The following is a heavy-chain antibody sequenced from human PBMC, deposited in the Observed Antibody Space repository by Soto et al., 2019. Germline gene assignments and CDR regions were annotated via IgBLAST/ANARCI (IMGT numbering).Heavy chain of an antibody. J-gene: IGHJ4*02. CDR3: ARGRASGSYYLLDY. Sequence: EASVKVSCKASGDTLTTYDINWVRQAIGHGLEWMGWINPNSGNIGYAQRFQGRVTMTRDTAIRTAYMEVSSLRSDDTAVYYCARGRASGSYYLLDYWGQGTLVTVSS. CDR1: GDTLTTYD. V-gene: IGHV1-8*01. D-gene: IGHD3-10*01. CDR2: INPNSGNI.